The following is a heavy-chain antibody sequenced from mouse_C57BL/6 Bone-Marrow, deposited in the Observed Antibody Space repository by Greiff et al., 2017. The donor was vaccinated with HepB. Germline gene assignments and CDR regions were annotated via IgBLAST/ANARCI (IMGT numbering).Heavy chain of an antibody. Sequence: VKLQQSGAELARPGASVKLSCKASGYTFTSYGISWVKQRTGQGLEWIGEIYPRSGNTYYNEKFKGKATLTADKSSSTAYMELRSLTSEDSAVYFCARGGVYDGYSWFAYWGQGTLVTVSA. CDR2: IYPRSGNT. CDR3: ARGGVYDGYSWFAY. V-gene: IGHV1-81*01. D-gene: IGHD2-3*01. CDR1: GYTFTSYG. J-gene: IGHJ3*01.